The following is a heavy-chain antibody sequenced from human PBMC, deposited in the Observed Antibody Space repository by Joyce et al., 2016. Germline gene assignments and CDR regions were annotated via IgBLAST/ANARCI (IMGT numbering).Heavy chain of an antibody. D-gene: IGHD4-17*01. J-gene: IGHJ3*02. CDR1: GFTFSNTC. CDR2: IKSKTNGGTT. Sequence: VLLVESGGGLVKPGGSLRLPCAASGFTFSNTCMTWVRQAPGKGVEWVGRIKSKTNGGTTDYAAPVKGRFTISRDDSKKTLYLQMHGLKTEDTAVYYCSTNTVLGDAFDIWGQGTMVSVSS. V-gene: IGHV3-15*01. CDR3: STNTVLGDAFDI.